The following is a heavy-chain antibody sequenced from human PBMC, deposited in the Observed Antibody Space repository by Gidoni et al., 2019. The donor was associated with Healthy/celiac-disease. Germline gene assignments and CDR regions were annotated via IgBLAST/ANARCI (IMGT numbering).Heavy chain of an antibody. V-gene: IGHV1-2*02. CDR1: GYTFTGYY. CDR3: ASPKEYSSSWYYYYGMDV. J-gene: IGHJ6*02. Sequence: QVQLVPSGAEVKKPGASVKVSCKASGYTFTGYYMHWVRQAPGQGLEWMGWINPNSGGTNYAQKFQGRVTMTRDTSISTAYMELSRLRSDDTAVYYCASPKEYSSSWYYYYGMDVWGQGTTVTVSS. CDR2: INPNSGGT. D-gene: IGHD6-13*01.